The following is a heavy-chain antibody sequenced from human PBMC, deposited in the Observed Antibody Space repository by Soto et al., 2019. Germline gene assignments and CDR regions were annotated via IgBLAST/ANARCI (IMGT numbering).Heavy chain of an antibody. CDR3: ARDGSRYSSGWTSY. Sequence: QAQLVQSGAEVKNPGASVKVSCKASGYTFTSYGISWVRQAPGQRLDWMGWISAYNGNTNYAQKLQSRVTMTTDTETSKAYMEVGSLRSDETAVYYCARDGSRYSSGWTSYWRQGTLVTVFS. J-gene: IGHJ4*02. CDR2: ISAYNGNT. CDR1: GYTFTSYG. V-gene: IGHV1-18*01. D-gene: IGHD6-19*01.